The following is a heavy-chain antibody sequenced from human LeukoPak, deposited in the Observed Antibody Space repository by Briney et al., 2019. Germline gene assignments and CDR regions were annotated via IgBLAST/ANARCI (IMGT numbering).Heavy chain of an antibody. CDR2: IYTSGST. CDR3: ARDGRYSAGGWFDP. J-gene: IGHJ5*02. CDR1: GGSISSSSYY. Sequence: SETLSLTCTVSGGSISSSSYYWSWIRQPAGKGLGWIGRIYTSGSTNYNPSLKSRVTMSVDTSKNQFSLKLSSVTAADTAVYYCARDGRYSAGGWFDPWGQGTLVTVSS. V-gene: IGHV4-61*02. D-gene: IGHD5-12*01.